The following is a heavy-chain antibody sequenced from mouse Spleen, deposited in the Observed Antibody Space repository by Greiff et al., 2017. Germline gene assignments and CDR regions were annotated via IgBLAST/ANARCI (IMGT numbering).Heavy chain of an antibody. CDR1: GYSFTDYN. CDR2: INPNYGTT. J-gene: IGHJ1*01. D-gene: IGHD1-2*01. V-gene: IGHV1-39*01. CDR3: ARREGTYGYFYWYFDV. Sequence: VQLKESGPELVKPGASVKISCKASGYSFTDYNMNWVKQSNGKSLEWIGVINPNYGTTSYNQKFKGKATLTVDQSSSTAYMQLNSLTSEDSAVYYCARREGTYGYFYWYFDVWGAGTTVTVSS.